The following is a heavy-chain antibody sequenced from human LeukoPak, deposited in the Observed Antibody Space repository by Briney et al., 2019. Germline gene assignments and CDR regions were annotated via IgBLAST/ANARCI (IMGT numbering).Heavy chain of an antibody. CDR2: INRSGST. Sequence: PSETLSLTCAGCGGSFSGYDWSWIRQPPGKRLEGIGEINRSGSTNYNPSLKSRVTISVDTSKNQFSLKLSSVTAADTAVHYCATGRGVREYQPLLPSDHRGHGTLVTVSS. J-gene: IGHJ4*01. CDR1: GGSFSGYD. D-gene: IGHD2-2*01. CDR3: ATGRGVREYQPLLPSDH. V-gene: IGHV4-34*01.